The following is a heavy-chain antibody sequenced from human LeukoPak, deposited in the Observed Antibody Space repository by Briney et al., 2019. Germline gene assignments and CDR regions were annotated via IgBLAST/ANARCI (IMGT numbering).Heavy chain of an antibody. D-gene: IGHD6-13*01. V-gene: IGHV4-59*08. CDR2: SCFSGST. CDR3: ARHQHQLVTGYDY. Sequence: SETLSLTCTVSGGSTSSNCWNWIRQPPGKGLEWNGYSCFSGSTNYNPSLMSRVTISVDTSKKQFSLRLISVTAADTAVYYCARHQHQLVTGYDYWGQGTLVTVSS. J-gene: IGHJ4*02. CDR1: GGSTSSNC.